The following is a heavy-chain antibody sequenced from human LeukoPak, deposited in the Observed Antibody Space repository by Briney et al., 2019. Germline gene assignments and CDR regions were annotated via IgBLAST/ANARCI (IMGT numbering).Heavy chain of an antibody. V-gene: IGHV3-23*01. CDR2: ISGSGGSA. D-gene: IGHD3-22*01. CDR1: GFSFSYYS. CDR3: AKDNYDNPTMSFHI. J-gene: IGHJ3*02. Sequence: GGSLRLSCSASGFSFSYYSMNWVRQAPGKGLEWVPAISGSGGSAYYADSVKGRFTISRDNSKNTLYLQMNSLRAEDTAIYYCAKDNYDNPTMSFHIWGQGTMVTVSS.